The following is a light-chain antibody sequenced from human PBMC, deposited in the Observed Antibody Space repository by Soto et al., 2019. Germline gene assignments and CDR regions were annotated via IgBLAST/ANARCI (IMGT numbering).Light chain of an antibody. CDR1: QSVSSN. CDR3: QQYNNWPPWT. V-gene: IGKV3-15*01. CDR2: GAS. J-gene: IGKJ1*01. Sequence: EIVMTQSPATLSVSPGERATLSCRARQSVSSNLAWYQQKPGQAPRLLIYGASTRATGIPARFSGSESGTEFTLTISSLPSEDFAVYYCQQYNNWPPWTFGQGTKLQIQ.